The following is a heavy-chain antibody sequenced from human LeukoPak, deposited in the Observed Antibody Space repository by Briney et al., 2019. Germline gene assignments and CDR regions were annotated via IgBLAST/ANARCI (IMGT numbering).Heavy chain of an antibody. D-gene: IGHD3-10*01. CDR1: GGSISSSSYY. J-gene: IGHJ4*02. CDR2: IYYSGST. Sequence: SETLSLTCTVSGGSISSSSYYWGWIRQPPGKGLEWIGSIYYSGSTYYNPSLKSRVTISVDTSKNQFSLKLSSVTAADTAVYYCARHTTDRSDWVIDYWGQGTLVTVSS. V-gene: IGHV4-39*01. CDR3: ARHTTDRSDWVIDY.